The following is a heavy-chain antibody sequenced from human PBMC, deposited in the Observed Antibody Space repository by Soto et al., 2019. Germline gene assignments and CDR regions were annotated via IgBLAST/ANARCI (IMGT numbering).Heavy chain of an antibody. Sequence: GSLRLSCAASGFTLWNYAMSWVRQAPGKGLEWVAVISYDGSNKYYADSVKGRFTISRDNSKNTLYLQMNSLRAEDTAVYYCAKAGYSNYVDNWFDPWGQGTPVT. V-gene: IGHV3-30*18. J-gene: IGHJ5*02. D-gene: IGHD4-4*01. CDR2: ISYDGSNK. CDR3: AKAGYSNYVDNWFDP. CDR1: GFTLWNYA.